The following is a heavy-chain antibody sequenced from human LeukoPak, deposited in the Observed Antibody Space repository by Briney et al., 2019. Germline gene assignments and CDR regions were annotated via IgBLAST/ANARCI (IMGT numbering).Heavy chain of an antibody. CDR3: ARGRDSYGSGSYWNY. Sequence: PSETLSLTCTVSGGSISNYYWSWIRQPPGKGLEWIGEINHSGSTNYNPSLKSRVTISVDTSKNQFSLKLSSVTAADTAVYYCARGRDSYGSGSYWNYWGQGTLVTVSS. CDR1: GGSISNYY. D-gene: IGHD3-10*01. CDR2: INHSGST. J-gene: IGHJ4*02. V-gene: IGHV4-34*01.